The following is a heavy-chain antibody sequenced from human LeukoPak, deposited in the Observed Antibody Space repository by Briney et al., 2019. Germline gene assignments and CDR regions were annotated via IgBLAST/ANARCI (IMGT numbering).Heavy chain of an antibody. CDR1: GGSISSGSYY. CDR2: IYTSGST. D-gene: IGHD3-3*01. V-gene: IGHV4-61*02. Sequence: SETLSLTCTVSGGSISSGSYYWSWIRQPAGKGLEWIGRIYTSGSTNYNPSLKSRVTISVDTSKNQFSLKLSSVTAADTAVYYCARELKDFWSGYASEMDYWGQGTLVTVSS. CDR3: ARELKDFWSGYASEMDY. J-gene: IGHJ4*02.